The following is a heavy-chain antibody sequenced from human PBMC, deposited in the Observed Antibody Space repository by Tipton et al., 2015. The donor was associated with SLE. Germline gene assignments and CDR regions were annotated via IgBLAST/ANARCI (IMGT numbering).Heavy chain of an antibody. J-gene: IGHJ6*02. CDR1: GGSFSGYY. CDR2: SNPSGST. CDR3: ARDPPSSYYYGMDV. V-gene: IGHV4-34*01. D-gene: IGHD3-16*01. Sequence: TLSLTCAVYGGSFSGYYWSWIRQPPGKGLEWIGESNPSGSTNYNPSLRSRVTISVDTSMNQFSLKLSSVTAADTAVYYCARDPPSSYYYGMDVWGQGTTVTVSS.